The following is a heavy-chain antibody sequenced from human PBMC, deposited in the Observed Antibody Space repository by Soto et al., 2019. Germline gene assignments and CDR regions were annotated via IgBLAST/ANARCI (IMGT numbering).Heavy chain of an antibody. CDR2: ISGSGGNT. CDR1: GFTFSDYA. J-gene: IGHJ6*03. CDR3: AKVLGYCRGGTCYSEHYFYYMGV. V-gene: IGHV3-23*01. Sequence: EVQVLESGGGLVQPGGSLRLSCAASGFTFSDYAMNWVRQAPGKGLEWVSGISGSGGNTYSADSVKGRFTISRDNSKNTLYLQLNSLRAEDTAVYYCAKVLGYCRGGTCYSEHYFYYMGVWGKGTTVTVSS. D-gene: IGHD2-15*01.